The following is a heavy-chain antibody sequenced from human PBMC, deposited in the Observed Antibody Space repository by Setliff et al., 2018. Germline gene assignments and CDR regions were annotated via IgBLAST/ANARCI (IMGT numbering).Heavy chain of an antibody. Sequence: GASVKVSCKASGGTFSSYAISWVRQAPGQGLEWMGGIIPILGIANYAQKFQGRVTITADKSTSTAYMELSSLRSEDTAVYYCARDVFPYHYEGAFDIWGRGTMVTVS. CDR1: GGTFSSYA. D-gene: IGHD3-22*01. J-gene: IGHJ3*02. CDR2: IIPILGIA. V-gene: IGHV1-69*10. CDR3: ARDVFPYHYEGAFDI.